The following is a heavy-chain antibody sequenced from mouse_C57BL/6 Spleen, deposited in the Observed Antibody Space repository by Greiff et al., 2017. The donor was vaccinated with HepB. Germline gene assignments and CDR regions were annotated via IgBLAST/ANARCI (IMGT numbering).Heavy chain of an antibody. Sequence: LVESGAELARPGASVKLSCKASGYTFTSYGISWVKQRTGQGLEWIGEIYPRSGNTYYNEKFKGKATLTADKSSSTAYMELRSLTSEDSAVYFCAREGDPNYFDYWGQGTTLTVSS. V-gene: IGHV1-81*01. J-gene: IGHJ2*01. CDR1: GYTFTSYG. CDR3: AREGDPNYFDY. D-gene: IGHD3-3*01. CDR2: IYPRSGNT.